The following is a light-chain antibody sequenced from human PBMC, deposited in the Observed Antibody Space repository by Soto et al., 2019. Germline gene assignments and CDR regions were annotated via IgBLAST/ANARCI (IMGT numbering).Light chain of an antibody. V-gene: IGKV1-39*01. Sequence: DIQMTQSPSSLSASVADRVTITCRASQSIGNYLNWYQQKPGKAPKLLIYAASTLETRVPSRFSGSGSGTDLTLTITTLQREDFATYYCQQSYNTPRTFGPGTKLDIE. J-gene: IGKJ3*01. CDR3: QQSYNTPRT. CDR1: QSIGNY. CDR2: AAS.